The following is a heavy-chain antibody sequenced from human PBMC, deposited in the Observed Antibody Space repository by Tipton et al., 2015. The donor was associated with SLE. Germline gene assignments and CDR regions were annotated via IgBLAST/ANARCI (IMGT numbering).Heavy chain of an antibody. D-gene: IGHD6-13*01. V-gene: IGHV3-64*01. CDR1: GFTFSSYA. J-gene: IGHJ4*02. Sequence: SLRLSCAASGFTFSSYAMHWVRQAPGKGLEYVSAISSNGGSTYYANSVKGRFTISRDNSKNTLYLQMGSLRAEDMAVYYCARALDDSSSWPLDYWGQGTLVTVSS. CDR2: ISSNGGST. CDR3: ARALDDSSSWPLDY.